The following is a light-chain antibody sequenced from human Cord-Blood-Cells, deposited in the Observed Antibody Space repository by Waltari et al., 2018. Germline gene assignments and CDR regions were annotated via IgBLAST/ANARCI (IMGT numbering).Light chain of an antibody. CDR3: CSWEGSNVV. Sequence: QSALTHPAPVSGPPGPSPTTPCPVTNCAIRMFTLVCWYHQHPGKAPTLMIYEGSKRPSGVSKRFSGSKSGNTASLTISGPQAEDEADYYCCSWEGSNVVFGGGTKLTVL. CDR2: EGS. CDR1: NCAIRMFTL. V-gene: IGLV2-23*01. J-gene: IGLJ2*01.